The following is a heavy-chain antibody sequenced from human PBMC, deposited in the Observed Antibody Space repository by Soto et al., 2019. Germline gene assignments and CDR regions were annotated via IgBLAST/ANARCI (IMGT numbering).Heavy chain of an antibody. CDR3: VRRYSKYLPLDS. J-gene: IGHJ4*02. V-gene: IGHV3-48*03. Sequence: EVQLVESGGDLVQPGGSLRVSCTASGFDFSRYEMNWVRQAPGKGLEWVSYISSSGNKVNYADSVKGRFTISRDNAKNSLFLHMNSLRGEETAVYYFVRRYSKYLPLDSWCQGTLVTFSS. CDR1: GFDFSRYE. D-gene: IGHD4-4*01. CDR2: ISSSGNKV.